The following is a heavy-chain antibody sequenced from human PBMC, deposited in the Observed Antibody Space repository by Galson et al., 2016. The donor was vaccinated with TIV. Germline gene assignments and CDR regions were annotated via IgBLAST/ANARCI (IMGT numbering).Heavy chain of an antibody. D-gene: IGHD2/OR15-2a*01. CDR2: VYHSGST. V-gene: IGHV4-30-2*06. Sequence: TLSLTCSVSGDAMNTGVYSWSWVRQSPGKGLEWIGYVYHSGSTYYNPSLKSRVSMSVDRSQKKFSLKLTSVTAADTAVYYFARAFSMRRKYYFDTWGQGALVFVSS. J-gene: IGHJ4*02. CDR1: GDAMNTGVYS. CDR3: ARAFSMRRKYYFDT.